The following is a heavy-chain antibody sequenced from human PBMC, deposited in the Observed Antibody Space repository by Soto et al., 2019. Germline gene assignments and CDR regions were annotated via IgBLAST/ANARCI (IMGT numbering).Heavy chain of an antibody. V-gene: IGHV6-1*01. CDR1: GDSVSSNSGT. D-gene: IGHD2-21*02. CDR2: TFSRSGWYY. J-gene: IGHJ3*02. CDR3: ARRLQSGHDEFDI. Sequence: SQTLSLTCAISGDSVSSNSGTWNWIRQSPSRGLEWLGRTFSRSGWYYEYADSVRGRIIINPDTSKNQFSLQLNSVTPEDTAVYYCARRLQSGHDEFDIWGQGTMVTVSS.